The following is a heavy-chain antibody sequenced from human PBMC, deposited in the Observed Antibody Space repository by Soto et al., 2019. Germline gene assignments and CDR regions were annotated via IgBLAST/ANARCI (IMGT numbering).Heavy chain of an antibody. Sequence: PGGSLRLSCAASGFTFSSYSMNWVRQAPGKGLEWVSYISSSSSTIYYADSVKGRFTISRDNAKNSLYLQMNSLRDEDTAVYYCASEIQLWSFYYGMDVWGQGTTVTVYS. V-gene: IGHV3-48*02. D-gene: IGHD5-18*01. CDR2: ISSSSSTI. CDR1: GFTFSSYS. CDR3: ASEIQLWSFYYGMDV. J-gene: IGHJ6*02.